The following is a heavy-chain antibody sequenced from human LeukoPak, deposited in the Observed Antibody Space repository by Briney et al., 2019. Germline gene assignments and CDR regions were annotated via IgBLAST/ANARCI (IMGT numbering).Heavy chain of an antibody. V-gene: IGHV4-38-2*01. J-gene: IGHJ4*02. D-gene: IGHD6-6*01. CDR2: IYHSGST. CDR1: GYSISSGYY. Sequence: SGTPSLTCAVSGYSISSGYYWGWIRQPPGKGLEWIGSIYHSGSTYYNPSLKSRVTISVDTSKNQFSLKLSSVTAADTAVYYCARAIAARPTSPWGYWGQGTLVTVSS. CDR3: ARAIAARPTSPWGY.